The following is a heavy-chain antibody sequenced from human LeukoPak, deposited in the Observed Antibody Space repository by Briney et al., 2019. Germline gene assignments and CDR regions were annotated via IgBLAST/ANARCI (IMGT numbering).Heavy chain of an antibody. CDR2: IGTAGDT. V-gene: IGHV3-13*01. CDR1: GFTFSSYD. D-gene: IGHD3-9*01. CDR3: ARYILTGQFDY. Sequence: GGSLRLSCAASGFTFSSYDMDWVRQATGKGLEWVSAIGTAGDTYYPGSVKGRFTISRENAKNSLYLQMNSLRAGDTAVYYCARYILTGQFDYWGQGTLVTVSS. J-gene: IGHJ4*02.